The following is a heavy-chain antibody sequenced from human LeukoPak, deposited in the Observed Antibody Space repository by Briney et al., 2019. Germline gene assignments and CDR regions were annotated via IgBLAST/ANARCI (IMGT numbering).Heavy chain of an antibody. Sequence: AGGSLRLSRAASGFTFSSYEMNWVRQAPGKGLEWVSYISSSGSTIYYADSMKGRFTISRDNAKNSLYLQMNSLRAEDTAVYYCAREWGNNWFDPWGQGTLVTVSS. CDR1: GFTFSSYE. CDR2: ISSSGSTI. V-gene: IGHV3-48*03. D-gene: IGHD3-16*01. J-gene: IGHJ5*02. CDR3: AREWGNNWFDP.